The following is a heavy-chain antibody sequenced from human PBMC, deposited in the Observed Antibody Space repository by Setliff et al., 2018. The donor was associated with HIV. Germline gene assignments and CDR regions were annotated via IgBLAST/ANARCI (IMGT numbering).Heavy chain of an antibody. V-gene: IGHV5-51*01. CDR1: GYRFTSYW. CDR3: ASLRRDGYNFDAFDI. Sequence: PGESLKISCKGFGYRFTSYWIGWARPMPGKGLEWMGIIYPGDSDTRYSPSFQGQVTISADKSISTAYLQWSSLKASDTAMYYCASLRRDGYNFDAFDIWGQGTMVTVSS. J-gene: IGHJ3*02. CDR2: IYPGDSDT. D-gene: IGHD5-12*01.